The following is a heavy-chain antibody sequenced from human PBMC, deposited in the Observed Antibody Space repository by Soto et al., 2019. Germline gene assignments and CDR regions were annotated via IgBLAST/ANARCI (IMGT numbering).Heavy chain of an antibody. J-gene: IGHJ6*02. CDR2: IAWDDDK. CDR1: WLSLSTSGMC. CDR3: SRITPAFPYGMDV. Sequence: SGPTPVNPTQTLTLTCTFSWLSLSTSGMCVSWIRQPPGKALEWLALIAWDDDKYYSTSLKTRLTISKNTSKNQVVLTMTNMDPVDTATYYCSRITPAFPYGMDVWGQGTTVTVSS. V-gene: IGHV2-70*01. D-gene: IGHD2-2*01.